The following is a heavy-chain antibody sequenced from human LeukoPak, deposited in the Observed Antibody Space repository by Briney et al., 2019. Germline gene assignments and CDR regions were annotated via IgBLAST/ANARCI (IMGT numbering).Heavy chain of an antibody. Sequence: SGPTLVNPTQTLTLNCTFSGFSLNTRGVGVGWIRQPPGRALEWLALIYWDDDRRYSPSLKSRLTITKDTSKNQVVLTMTNMDPVDTATYFCAHRKNYYDSSVFDNWGKGTLVTVSS. CDR3: AHRKNYYDSSVFDN. J-gene: IGHJ4*02. D-gene: IGHD3-22*01. CDR2: IYWDDDR. V-gene: IGHV2-5*02. CDR1: GFSLNTRGVG.